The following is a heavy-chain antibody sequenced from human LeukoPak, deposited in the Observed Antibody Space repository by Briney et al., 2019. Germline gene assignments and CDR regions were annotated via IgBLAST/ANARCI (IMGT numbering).Heavy chain of an antibody. CDR3: ARDGFSSSWGLAY. V-gene: IGHV3-23*01. D-gene: IGHD6-13*01. CDR1: GFTFSSYA. CDR2: ISGSGDST. J-gene: IGHJ4*02. Sequence: PGGSLRLSCAASGFTFSSYAMSWVRQAPGKGLEWVSAISGSGDSTYYGDSVKGRFTISRDNSKNTLYLQMNSLRVEDTAVYYCARDGFSSSWGLAYWGQGTLVTVSS.